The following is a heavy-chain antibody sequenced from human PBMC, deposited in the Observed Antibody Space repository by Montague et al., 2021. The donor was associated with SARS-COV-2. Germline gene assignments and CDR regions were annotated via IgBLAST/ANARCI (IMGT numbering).Heavy chain of an antibody. CDR1: GGSISGSNYY. D-gene: IGHD3-22*01. CDR2: IYYSGST. Sequence: SETLSLTCTVSGGSISGSNYYWGWIRQPPGKGLEWIGSIYYSGSTYYNPSLKSRVTISVDTSKNQFSLKLSSVTAADTAVYYCARFPTSYYYDSKAAPATPDAFDIWGQGTMVTVSS. J-gene: IGHJ3*02. CDR3: ARFPTSYYYDSKAAPATPDAFDI. V-gene: IGHV4-39*01.